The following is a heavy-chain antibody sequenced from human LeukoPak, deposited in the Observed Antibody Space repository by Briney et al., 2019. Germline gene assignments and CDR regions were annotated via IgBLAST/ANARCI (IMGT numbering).Heavy chain of an antibody. J-gene: IGHJ4*02. Sequence: GGSLRLSCAASGFTFSSYSMNWVRQAPGKGLEWVSYISSSGSTIYYADSVKGRFTISRDNAKNSLYLQMNSLRAEDTAVYYCAKEKWFGDFDYWGQGTLVTVSS. D-gene: IGHD3-10*01. V-gene: IGHV3-48*04. CDR3: AKEKWFGDFDY. CDR2: ISSSGSTI. CDR1: GFTFSSYS.